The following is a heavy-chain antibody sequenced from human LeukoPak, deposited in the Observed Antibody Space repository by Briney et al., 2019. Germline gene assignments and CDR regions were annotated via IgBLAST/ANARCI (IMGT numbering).Heavy chain of an antibody. Sequence: SETLSLTCTVSGGSISSYYWSWIRQPPGKGLEWIGYIYYSGSTNYNPSPKSRVTISVDTSKNQFSLKLSSVTAADTAVYYCARGEQQLVGDAFDIWGQGTMVTVSS. D-gene: IGHD6-13*01. V-gene: IGHV4-59*08. CDR1: GGSISSYY. CDR3: ARGEQQLVGDAFDI. CDR2: IYYSGST. J-gene: IGHJ3*02.